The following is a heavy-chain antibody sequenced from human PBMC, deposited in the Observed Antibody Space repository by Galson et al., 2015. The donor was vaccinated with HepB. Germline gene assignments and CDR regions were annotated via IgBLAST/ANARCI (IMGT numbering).Heavy chain of an antibody. CDR1: GYTFTSYY. CDR2: INPSGGST. D-gene: IGHD2-2*01. J-gene: IGHJ3*02. Sequence: SVKVSCKASGYTFTSYYMHWVRQAPGQGLEWMGIINPSGGSTSYAQKFQGRVTMTRDTSTSTVYMELSSLRSEDTAVYYCARARKDCSSTSCFGDAFDIWGQGTMVTVSS. V-gene: IGHV1-46*03. CDR3: ARARKDCSSTSCFGDAFDI.